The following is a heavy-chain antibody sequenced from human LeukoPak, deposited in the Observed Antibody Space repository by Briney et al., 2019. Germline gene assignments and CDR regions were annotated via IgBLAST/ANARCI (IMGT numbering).Heavy chain of an antibody. Sequence: ASVKVSCKASGYTFTGYYMPWVRQAPGQGLEWMGWINPNSGGTNYAQKFQGWVTMTRDTSISTAYMELSRLRSDDTAVYYCARAASSSWYEGEVFDYWGQGTLVTVSS. CDR3: ARAASSSWYEGEVFDY. D-gene: IGHD6-13*01. CDR2: INPNSGGT. V-gene: IGHV1-2*04. CDR1: GYTFTGYY. J-gene: IGHJ4*02.